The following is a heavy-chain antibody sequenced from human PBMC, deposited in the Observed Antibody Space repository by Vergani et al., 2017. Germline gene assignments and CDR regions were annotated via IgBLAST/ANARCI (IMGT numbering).Heavy chain of an antibody. J-gene: IGHJ5*02. D-gene: IGHD2-2*01. Sequence: QVQLVQSGAEVKKPGSSVKVSCKASGGTFSSYAISWVRQAPGQGLEWMGGIIPIFGTANYAQKFQGRVTITADESTSTAYMGLSSLRSEDTAVYYCARENCSSTSCYPYWLDPWGQGTLVTVSS. CDR2: IIPIFGTA. CDR1: GGTFSSYA. CDR3: ARENCSSTSCYPYWLDP. V-gene: IGHV1-69*01.